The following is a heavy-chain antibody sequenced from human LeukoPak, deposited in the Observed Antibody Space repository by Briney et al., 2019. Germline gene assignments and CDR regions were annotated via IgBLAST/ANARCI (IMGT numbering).Heavy chain of an antibody. Sequence: SESLSLTCPVAGGSISSYYWSWIRQPPGKGLEWIGSIYDSGSTNYNPSLKSRVTISVDTSKNQFSLKLSSVSAADTAVYYCARLSDWFDPWGQGTLVTVSS. J-gene: IGHJ5*02. CDR2: IYDSGST. CDR3: ARLSDWFDP. V-gene: IGHV4-59*01. CDR1: GGSISSYY.